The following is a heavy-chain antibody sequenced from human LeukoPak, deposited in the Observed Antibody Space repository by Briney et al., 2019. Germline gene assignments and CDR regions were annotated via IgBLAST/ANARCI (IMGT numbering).Heavy chain of an antibody. D-gene: IGHD2-15*01. Sequence: PGGSLRLSCAASGLTVSSYSMNWVRQAPGKGLEWVSYISSSSSTIYYADSVKGRFTISRDNAKNSLYLQMNSLRDEDTAVYYCARVGVVVAATPNYYYGMDVWGQGTTVTVSS. V-gene: IGHV3-48*02. J-gene: IGHJ6*02. CDR2: ISSSSSTI. CDR3: ARVGVVVAATPNYYYGMDV. CDR1: GLTVSSYS.